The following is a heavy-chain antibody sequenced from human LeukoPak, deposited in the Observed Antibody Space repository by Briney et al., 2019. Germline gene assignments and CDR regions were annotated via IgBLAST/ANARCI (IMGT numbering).Heavy chain of an antibody. CDR1: GGSFSGYY. CDR2: IYYSGST. V-gene: IGHV4-34*01. Sequence: PSETLSLTCAVYGGSFSGYYWTWIRQPPGKGLEWIGSIYYSGSTYYNPSLKSRVTISVDTSKNQFSLKLSSVTAADTAVYYCARRRGGYCSGGSCGWFDPWGQGTLVTVSS. CDR3: ARRRGGYCSGGSCGWFDP. D-gene: IGHD2-15*01. J-gene: IGHJ5*02.